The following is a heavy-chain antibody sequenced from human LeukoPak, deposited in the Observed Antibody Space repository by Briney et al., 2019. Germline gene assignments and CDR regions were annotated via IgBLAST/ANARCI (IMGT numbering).Heavy chain of an antibody. CDR2: IYYSGST. V-gene: IGHV4-39*07. D-gene: IGHD6-13*01. CDR3: ARDQGIAAAGDDAFDI. Sequence: PSETLSLTCTVSGGSISSSSYYWGWIRQPPGKGLEWIGSIYYSGSTYYNPSLKSRVTISVDTSENQFSLKLSSVTAADTAVYYCARDQGIAAAGDDAFDIWGQGTMVTVSS. J-gene: IGHJ3*02. CDR1: GGSISSSSYY.